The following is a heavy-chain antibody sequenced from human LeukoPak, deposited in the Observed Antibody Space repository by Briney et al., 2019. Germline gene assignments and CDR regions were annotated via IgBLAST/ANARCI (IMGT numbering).Heavy chain of an antibody. CDR1: VRSISSYY. V-gene: IGHV4-4*07. D-gene: IGHD6-19*01. Sequence: SETLSLTCTVSVRSISSYYWTWIRQPAGKGLEGIGRIHPSGTTNHNPSLKSRVIMSLDMSNNQFSLEVRSVTAADTAVYYCARETEVPGGRSWDFWGQGTLVTVSS. CDR3: ARETEVPGGRSWDF. CDR2: IHPSGTT. J-gene: IGHJ4*02.